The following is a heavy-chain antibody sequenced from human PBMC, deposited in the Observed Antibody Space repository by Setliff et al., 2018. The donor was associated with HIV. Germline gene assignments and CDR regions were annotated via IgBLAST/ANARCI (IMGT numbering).Heavy chain of an antibody. V-gene: IGHV4-4*02. Sequence: LSLTCAVSGGSISSSNWWNWVRQPPGKGLEWIGEIYHTGSTNYNPSLKSRLAISVDRSNNQFSLKLTSVTAADTAVYYCARSYCGGGLCFRGLDLWGQGTTVTVSS. CDR1: GGSISSSNW. D-gene: IGHD2-21*01. CDR3: ARSYCGGGLCFRGLDL. CDR2: IYHTGST. J-gene: IGHJ6*02.